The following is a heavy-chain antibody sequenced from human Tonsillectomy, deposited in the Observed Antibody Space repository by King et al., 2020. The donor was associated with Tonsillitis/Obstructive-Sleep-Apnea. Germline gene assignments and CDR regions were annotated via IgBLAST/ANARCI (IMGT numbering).Heavy chain of an antibody. CDR3: ARGDIDQTIPLDY. J-gene: IGHJ4*02. CDR2: IWYDGSNK. CDR1: GFTFSSYG. D-gene: IGHD3-3*01. V-gene: IGHV3-33*01. Sequence: VQLVESGGGVVQPGRSLRLSCAASGFTFSSYGMHWVRQAPGKGLGWVAVIWYDGSNKYYAYSVKGRFTISRDNSKNTLYLQMNSLRAEDTAWYYCARGDIDQTIPLDYWGQGTLVTVSS.